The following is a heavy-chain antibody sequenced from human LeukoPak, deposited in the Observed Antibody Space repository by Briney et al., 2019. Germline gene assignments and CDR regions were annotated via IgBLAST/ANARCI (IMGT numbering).Heavy chain of an antibody. D-gene: IGHD5-12*01. Sequence: GESLRISCKGSGYSFTSYWISWVRQMPGKGLEWMGIIYPGDSDTRYSPSFQGQVTISADKSISTAYLQWRSLKASDTAMYYCARQNGGYDSFFDYWGQGTLVTVSS. J-gene: IGHJ4*02. CDR2: IYPGDSDT. CDR3: ARQNGGYDSFFDY. CDR1: GYSFTSYW. V-gene: IGHV5-51*01.